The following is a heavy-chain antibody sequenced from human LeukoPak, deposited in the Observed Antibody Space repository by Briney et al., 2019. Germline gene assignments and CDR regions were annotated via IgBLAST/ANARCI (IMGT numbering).Heavy chain of an antibody. V-gene: IGHV4-59*08. CDR3: ARHWGTTVVSPLTAWDY. D-gene: IGHD4-23*01. CDR1: GGSINSYY. Sequence: SETLSLTCTVSGGSINSYYWSWIRQPPGKGLEWIGYVYYSGSTKYNPSLKSRVTISVDTSKNQFSLKLSSVTAADTAVYYCARHWGTTVVSPLTAWDYWGQGTMVTVSS. CDR2: VYYSGST. J-gene: IGHJ4*02.